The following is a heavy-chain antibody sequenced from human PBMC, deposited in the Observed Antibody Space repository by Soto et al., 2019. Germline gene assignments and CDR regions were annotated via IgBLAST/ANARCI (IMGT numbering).Heavy chain of an antibody. CDR2: IYYSGST. J-gene: IGHJ6*03. CDR1: GGSISSGGYY. D-gene: IGHD2-2*01. V-gene: IGHV4-31*03. CDR3: ARAGCSSTSCYEYYYYYMDV. Sequence: QVQLQESGPGLVKPSQTLSLTCTVSGGSISSGGYYWSWIRQHPGKGLEWIGYIYYSGSTYYNPSLKSRVTISVDTSKNQFSLKLSSVTAADTPVYYCARAGCSSTSCYEYYYYYMDVWGKGTTVTVSS.